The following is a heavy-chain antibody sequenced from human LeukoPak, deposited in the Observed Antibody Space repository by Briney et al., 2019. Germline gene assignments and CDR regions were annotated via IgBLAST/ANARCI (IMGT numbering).Heavy chain of an antibody. V-gene: IGHV4-38-2*02. J-gene: IGHJ3*02. D-gene: IGHD1-7*01. Sequence: SETLSLTCTVSGGSISSYYWGWVRQPPGKGLEWIGSIFESGNTYYNPSLKSRVTISVDTSKNQFSLRLRSVTAADTAVYYCAGEWNYYAFEIWGQGTMVTVSS. CDR1: GGSISSYY. CDR2: IFESGNT. CDR3: AGEWNYYAFEI.